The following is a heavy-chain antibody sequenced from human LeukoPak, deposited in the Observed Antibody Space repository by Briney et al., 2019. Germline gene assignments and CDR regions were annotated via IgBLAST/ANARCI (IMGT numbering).Heavy chain of an antibody. V-gene: IGHV3-64*02. CDR2: ISYNGGST. D-gene: IGHD3-3*02. J-gene: IGHJ6*04. Sequence: KPGGSLRLSCAASGFTFTNYAMHWVRQAPGKGLEYVSAISYNGGSTYYADSVKGRFTISRDNSKNTLYLQMGSLTAEDMAVYYCARRFAAQLAFVDVWGKGTTVTISS. CDR1: GFTFTNYA. CDR3: ARRFAAQLAFVDV.